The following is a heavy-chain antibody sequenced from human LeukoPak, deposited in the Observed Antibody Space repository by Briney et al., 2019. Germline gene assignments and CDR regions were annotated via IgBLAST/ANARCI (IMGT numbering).Heavy chain of an antibody. J-gene: IGHJ5*02. D-gene: IGHD3-10*01. CDR3: ARGYGSGSFNWFDP. V-gene: IGHV4-39*07. CDR1: GGSISSSSYY. CDR2: INHSGST. Sequence: SETLSLTCTVSGGSISSSSYYWGWIRQPPGKGLEWIGEINHSGSTNYNPSLKSRVTISLDTSKNQFSLKLSSVTAADTAVFYCARGYGSGSFNWFDPWGQGTLVTVSS.